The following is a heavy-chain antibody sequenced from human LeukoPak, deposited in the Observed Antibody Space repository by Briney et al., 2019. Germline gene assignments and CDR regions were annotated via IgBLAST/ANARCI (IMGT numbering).Heavy chain of an antibody. CDR1: GFIFSNYA. J-gene: IGHJ4*02. V-gene: IGHV4-39*02. D-gene: IGHD1-26*01. CDR3: TRDRGSWTVDW. CDR2: IDHSGTT. Sequence: PGGSLGLSCAVSGFIFSNYAMSWVRQAPGQGLEWIGTIDHSGTTYYNPSLESRLTIFRDTSKNHFSLKLNSVTAADTAVYYCTRDRGSWTVDWWGQGTLVTVSS.